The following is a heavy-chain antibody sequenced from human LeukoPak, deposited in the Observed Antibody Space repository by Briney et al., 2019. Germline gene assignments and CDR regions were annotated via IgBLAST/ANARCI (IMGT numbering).Heavy chain of an antibody. J-gene: IGHJ4*02. CDR1: GFTFSSYS. CDR2: ISSSSSTI. Sequence: GGSLRLSCAASGFTFSSYSMNWVRQAPGKGLEWVSYISSSSSTIYYADSVKGRFTISRDNAKNSLYLQMNSLRAEDTAVYYCAREGGGYNNRGFDYWGQGTLVTVSS. D-gene: IGHD5-24*01. V-gene: IGHV3-48*01. CDR3: AREGGGYNNRGFDY.